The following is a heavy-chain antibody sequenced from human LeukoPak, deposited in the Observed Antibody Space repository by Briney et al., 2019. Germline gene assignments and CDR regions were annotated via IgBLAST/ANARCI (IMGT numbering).Heavy chain of an antibody. V-gene: IGHV4-39*01. CDR1: GGSISSSSYY. Sequence: SETLSLTCTVSGGSISSSSYYWGWIRQPPGKGLEWIGSIYYSGSTYYNPSLKSRVPISVDTSKNQFSLKLSSVTAADTAVYYCASPLYNGYHPWGYWGQGTLVTVSS. CDR2: IYYSGST. CDR3: ASPLYNGYHPWGY. D-gene: IGHD1-14*01. J-gene: IGHJ4*02.